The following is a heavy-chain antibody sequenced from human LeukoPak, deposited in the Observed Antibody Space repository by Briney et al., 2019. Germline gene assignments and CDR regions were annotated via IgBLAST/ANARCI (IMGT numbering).Heavy chain of an antibody. J-gene: IGHJ4*02. CDR1: GFTFSSYW. Sequence: GGSLRLSCAASGFTFSSYWMSWVRQAPGKGLEWVANIKQDRSDEYYVDSVKGRFTISRDNAKNSLYLQMSSLRAEDTAVYYCARTAVAGTKWFGYDYWGQGTLVTVSS. V-gene: IGHV3-7*03. D-gene: IGHD6-19*01. CDR3: ARTAVAGTKWFGYDY. CDR2: IKQDRSDE.